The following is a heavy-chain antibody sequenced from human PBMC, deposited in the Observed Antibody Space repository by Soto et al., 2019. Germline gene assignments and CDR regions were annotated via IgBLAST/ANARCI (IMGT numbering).Heavy chain of an antibody. CDR1: GGSISSGGYY. J-gene: IGHJ5*02. V-gene: IGHV4-31*03. CDR3: ARGAHYSSPFRWFDP. D-gene: IGHD6-13*01. CDR2: IYYSGST. Sequence: SEALSLTCTVSGGSISSGGYYWSWIRQHPGKGLEWIGYIYYSGSTYYNPSLKSRVTISVDTSKNQFSLKLSSVTAADTAVYYCARGAHYSSPFRWFDPWGQGTLVTVSS.